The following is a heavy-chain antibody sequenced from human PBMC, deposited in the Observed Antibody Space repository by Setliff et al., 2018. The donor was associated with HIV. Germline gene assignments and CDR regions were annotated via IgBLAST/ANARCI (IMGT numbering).Heavy chain of an antibody. D-gene: IGHD5-18*01. Sequence: PSETLSLTCIVSGGSFSSSSYSWGWIRLPPGKGLEWIGSIDYSGRTYYNPSLKSRVSTSVDTSKNQFSLKLSSVTAADTAVYYCARPRYTYGTPPAFDIWGRGTVVTVSS. CDR1: GGSFSSSSYS. CDR3: ARPRYTYGTPPAFDI. J-gene: IGHJ3*02. V-gene: IGHV4-39*01. CDR2: IDYSGRT.